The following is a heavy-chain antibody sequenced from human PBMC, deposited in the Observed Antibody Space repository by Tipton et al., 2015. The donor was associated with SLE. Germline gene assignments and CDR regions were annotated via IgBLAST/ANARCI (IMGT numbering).Heavy chain of an antibody. CDR1: GGSISTSSYY. J-gene: IGHJ4*02. CDR3: TSGSGGYQRTDY. CDR2: IYHSGST. Sequence: TLSLTCTVSGGSISTSSYYWAWIRQPPGKGLELIGTIYHSGSTYYNPSLKSRVTISVHTSKNQFSLQLTSVTAADTALYFCTSGSGGYQRTDYWGQGTLVTVSS. D-gene: IGHD5-12*01. V-gene: IGHV4-39*01.